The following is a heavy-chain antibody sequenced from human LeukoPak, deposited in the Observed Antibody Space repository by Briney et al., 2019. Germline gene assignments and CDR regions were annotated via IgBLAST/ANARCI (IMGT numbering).Heavy chain of an antibody. CDR3: ARDFFVSGSYYNAGY. V-gene: IGHV3-30*02. Sequence: GGSLRLSCAASGFTFSSYGMHWVRQAPGKGLEWVAFIRYDGSNKYYADSVKGRFTISRDNSKNTLYLQMNSLRAEDTAVYYCARDFFVSGSYYNAGYWGQGTLVTVSS. CDR1: GFTFSSYG. CDR2: IRYDGSNK. D-gene: IGHD3-10*01. J-gene: IGHJ4*02.